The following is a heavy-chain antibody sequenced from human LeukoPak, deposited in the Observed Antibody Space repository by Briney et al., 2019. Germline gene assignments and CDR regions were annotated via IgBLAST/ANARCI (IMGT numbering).Heavy chain of an antibody. V-gene: IGHV4-30-2*01. CDR2: IYHSGST. CDR3: ARGRGGFGYYDSSGFDY. CDR1: GGSISSGGYS. J-gene: IGHJ4*02. Sequence: SQTLSLTCAVSGGSISSGGYSWSWIRQPPGKGLEWIGNIYHSGSTYYNPSLKSRVTISVDRSKKRFSLKLSSVTAADTAVYYCARGRGGFGYYDSSGFDYWGQGTLVTVSS. D-gene: IGHD3-22*01.